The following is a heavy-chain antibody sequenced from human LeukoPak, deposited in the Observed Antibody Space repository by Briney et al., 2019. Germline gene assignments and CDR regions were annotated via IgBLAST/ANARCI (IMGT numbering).Heavy chain of an antibody. V-gene: IGHV3-53*05. CDR3: ASPSGSYSFDY. Sequence: GGSLRLSCAASGFTVSSNYMSWVCQAPGKGLEWVSVIYSGGSTYYADSVKGRFTISRDNSKNTLYLQMNSLRAEDTAVYYCASPSGSYSFDYWGQGTLVTVSS. J-gene: IGHJ4*02. CDR1: GFTVSSNY. D-gene: IGHD1-26*01. CDR2: IYSGGST.